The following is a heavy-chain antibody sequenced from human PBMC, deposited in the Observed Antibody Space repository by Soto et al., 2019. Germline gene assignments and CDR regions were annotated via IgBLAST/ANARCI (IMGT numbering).Heavy chain of an antibody. Sequence: AGGSLRLSCAASGFTFSDYYMSWIRQAPGKGLEWISYISGRATDTRYADSVKGRFTISRDNVNKSVFLQMNSLTAEDAAVYYCARVRVGATYYFDNWGHGTLVTVSS. CDR1: GFTFSDYY. CDR2: ISGRATDT. V-gene: IGHV3-11*06. J-gene: IGHJ4*01. CDR3: ARVRVGATYYFDN. D-gene: IGHD1-26*01.